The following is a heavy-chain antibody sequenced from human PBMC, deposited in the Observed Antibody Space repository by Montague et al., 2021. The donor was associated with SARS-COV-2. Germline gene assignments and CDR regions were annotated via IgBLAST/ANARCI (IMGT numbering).Heavy chain of an antibody. D-gene: IGHD5-12*01. V-gene: IGHV4-39*07. Sequence: SETLSLTCTVSGGSIRSSSYYWGWIRQPLGKGLECIGSIYYSGSTYYNPSLKSRVTISVDTSKSHFSLKLSSVTAADTAVYYCARTTWLRGYFDLWGRGTLVTVSS. CDR2: IYYSGST. J-gene: IGHJ2*01. CDR1: GGSIRSSSYY. CDR3: ARTTWLRGYFDL.